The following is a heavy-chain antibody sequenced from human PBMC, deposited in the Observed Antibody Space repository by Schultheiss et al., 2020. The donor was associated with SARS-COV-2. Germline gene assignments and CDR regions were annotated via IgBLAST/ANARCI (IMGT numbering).Heavy chain of an antibody. J-gene: IGHJ6*02. Sequence: GESLKISCAASGFTFSSYGMHWVRQAPGKGLEWVAVISYDGSNKYYADSVKGRFTISRDNSKNTLYLQMNSLRAEDTAVYYCAKYSGWPYGMDVWGQGTTVTVSS. CDR3: AKYSGWPYGMDV. CDR2: ISYDGSNK. V-gene: IGHV3-30*18. D-gene: IGHD6-19*01. CDR1: GFTFSSYG.